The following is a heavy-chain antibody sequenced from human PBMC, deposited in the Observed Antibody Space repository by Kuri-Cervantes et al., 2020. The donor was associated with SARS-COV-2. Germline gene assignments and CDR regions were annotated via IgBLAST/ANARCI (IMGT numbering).Heavy chain of an antibody. V-gene: IGHV1-2*02. J-gene: IGHJ4*02. D-gene: IGHD3-10*01. Sequence: ASVKVSCKASGGTFSSYAISWVRQAPGQGLEWMGGINPNSGGTNYAQKFQGRVTMTRDTSISTAYMELSSLRSEDTAVYYCASLGRGRLLWFANWGQGTLVTVSS. CDR3: ASLGRGRLLWFAN. CDR2: INPNSGGT. CDR1: GGTFSSYA.